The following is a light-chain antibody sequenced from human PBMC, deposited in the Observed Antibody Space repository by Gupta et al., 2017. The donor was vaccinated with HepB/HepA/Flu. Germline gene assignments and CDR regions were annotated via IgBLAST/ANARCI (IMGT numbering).Light chain of an antibody. CDR1: SSDVGSYNL. J-gene: IGLJ3*02. Sequence: QSALIQPPPVSGSPGQSLTISCTGTSSDVGSYNLVSCYQQHPGNAPNLMIYEVSKRPSGVSNRFSASKSATTASLTISGRQDEEEADYYCCSDAGSYTVVFGGGTKLTVL. CDR3: CSDAGSYTVV. V-gene: IGLV2-23*02. CDR2: EVS.